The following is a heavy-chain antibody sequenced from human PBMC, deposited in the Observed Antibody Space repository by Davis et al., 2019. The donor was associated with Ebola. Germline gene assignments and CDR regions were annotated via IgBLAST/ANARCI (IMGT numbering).Heavy chain of an antibody. CDR1: GYSFTSYW. Sequence: GESLKIPCKGSGYSFTSYWISWVRQMPGKGLEWMGRIDPSDSYTNYSPSFQGHVTISADKSISTAYLQWSSLKASDTAMYYCATGGDFWSGYSDNWFDPWGQGTLVTVSS. CDR2: IDPSDSYT. J-gene: IGHJ5*02. D-gene: IGHD3-3*01. CDR3: ATGGDFWSGYSDNWFDP. V-gene: IGHV5-10-1*01.